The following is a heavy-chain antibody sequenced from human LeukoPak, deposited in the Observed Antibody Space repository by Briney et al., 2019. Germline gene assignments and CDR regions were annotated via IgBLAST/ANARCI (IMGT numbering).Heavy chain of an antibody. D-gene: IGHD3-10*01. V-gene: IGHV1-2*02. CDR1: GYTFTGYY. CDR2: INPNSGGT. CDR3: ARDSGVFARGVIITALLDY. J-gene: IGHJ4*02. Sequence: ASVKVSCKASGYTFTGYYMHWVRQAPGQGPEWMGWINPNSGGTNYAQKFQGRVTMTRDTSISTAYMELSRLRSDDTAVYYCARDSGVFARGVIITALLDYWGQGTLVTVSS.